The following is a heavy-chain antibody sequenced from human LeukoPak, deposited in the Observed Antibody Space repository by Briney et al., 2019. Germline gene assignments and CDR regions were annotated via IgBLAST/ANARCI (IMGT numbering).Heavy chain of an antibody. D-gene: IGHD2-15*01. V-gene: IGHV4-59*05. CDR3: ASVSKTVVAATIDY. CDR1: GGSISSHY. Sequence: PSETLSLTCTVSGGSISSHYWSWVRQPPGKGLEWIGGIYYSGRTYYNPSVKSRVTISVDTSKNQFSLKLSSVTAADTAIYYCASVSKTVVAATIDYWGQGTLVTVSS. J-gene: IGHJ4*02. CDR2: IYYSGRT.